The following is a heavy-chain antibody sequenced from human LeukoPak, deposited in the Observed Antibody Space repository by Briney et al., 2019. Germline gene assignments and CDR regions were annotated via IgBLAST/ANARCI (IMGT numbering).Heavy chain of an antibody. Sequence: PSETLSLTCAVYGGSFSGYYWSWIRQPPGKGLEWIGQINHSGSTNYNPSLKSRVTISVDTSKNQFSLKLSSVTAADTAVYYCAGLRWFPRAFDIWGQGTIITVSS. D-gene: IGHD4-23*01. CDR2: INHSGST. V-gene: IGHV4-34*01. CDR1: GGSFSGYY. CDR3: AGLRWFPRAFDI. J-gene: IGHJ3*02.